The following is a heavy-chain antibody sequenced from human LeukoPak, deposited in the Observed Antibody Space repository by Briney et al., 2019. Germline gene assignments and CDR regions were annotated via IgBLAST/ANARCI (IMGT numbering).Heavy chain of an antibody. J-gene: IGHJ4*02. CDR3: ARLYGSGSSLYFDY. Sequence: PSETLSLTCTVSGYSISSGYLWGWIRQPPGKGLEWIGSIYYSGSTYYNPSLKSRVTISVDTSKNQFSLKLSSVTAADTAVYYCARLYGSGSSLYFDYWGQGTLVTVSS. CDR2: IYYSGST. CDR1: GYSISSGYL. V-gene: IGHV4-38-2*02. D-gene: IGHD3-10*01.